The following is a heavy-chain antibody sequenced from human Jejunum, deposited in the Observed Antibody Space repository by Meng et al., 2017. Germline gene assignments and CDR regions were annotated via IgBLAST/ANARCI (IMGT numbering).Heavy chain of an antibody. V-gene: IGHV5-51*01. Sequence: GGSLRLSCKGSGYDFFGYWIVWVRQMPGKGLEWMGMSYTDDSNTRYRPSFQGQVTFSADTSINTAFLQWSSLKTSDSAIYYCARYGGSTLSKNWFDFWGQGTRVTGSS. CDR1: GYDFFGYW. J-gene: IGHJ5*01. CDR3: ARYGGSTLSKNWFDF. D-gene: IGHD4-23*01. CDR2: SYTDDSNT.